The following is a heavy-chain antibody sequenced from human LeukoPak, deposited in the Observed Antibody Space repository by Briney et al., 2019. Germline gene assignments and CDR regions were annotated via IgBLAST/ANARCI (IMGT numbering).Heavy chain of an antibody. D-gene: IGHD3-3*01. CDR2: MYHNGST. CDR3: ARASKGEHITIFGMVIIQSAFHI. Sequence: PSETLSLTCTVSGGSISSISYYWGWIRQPPGKGLEWIGSMYHNGSTYYNPSLKSRVTISVDTSKNHFSLNLTSVTAADTAVYYCARASKGEHITIFGMVIIQSAFHIWGQGTMVTVSS. J-gene: IGHJ3*02. CDR1: GGSISSISYY. V-gene: IGHV4-39*02.